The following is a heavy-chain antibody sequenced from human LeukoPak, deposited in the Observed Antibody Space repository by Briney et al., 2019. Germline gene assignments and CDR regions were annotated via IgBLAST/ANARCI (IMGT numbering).Heavy chain of an antibody. CDR1: GYTFTYYY. CDR3: ARNKEGKSLDY. V-gene: IGHV1-2*02. CDR2: MNPNSGGT. J-gene: IGHJ4*02. Sequence: ASVKVSCKASGYTFTYYYIHWVRHAPGQGLEWMAWMNPNSGGTSYAQKFQGRVTMTRDTSISTAYMELSRLRFDDTAVYYCARNKEGKSLDYWGQGTLVTVSS.